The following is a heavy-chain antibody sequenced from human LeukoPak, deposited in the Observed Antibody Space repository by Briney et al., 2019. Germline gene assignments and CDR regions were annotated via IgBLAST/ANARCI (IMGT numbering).Heavy chain of an antibody. CDR3: NYDFWSG. V-gene: IGHV3-23*01. J-gene: IGHJ4*02. CDR1: GFTFSTYW. CDR2: ISGSGGST. D-gene: IGHD3-3*01. Sequence: QAGGSLRLSCAASGFTFSTYWMSWVRQAPGKGLEWVSAISGSGGSTYYADSVKGRFTISRDNAKNSLYLQMNSLRAEDTAVYYCNYDFWSGWGQGTLVTVSS.